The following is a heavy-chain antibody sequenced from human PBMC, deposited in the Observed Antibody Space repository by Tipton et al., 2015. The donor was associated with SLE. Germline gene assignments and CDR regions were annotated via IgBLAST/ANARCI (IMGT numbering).Heavy chain of an antibody. CDR2: IYYSGSA. CDR1: GGSISSYY. D-gene: IGHD3-16*01. CDR3: GRVGGRLGIPPGWCMGA. V-gene: IGHV4-59*01. J-gene: IGHJ6*04. Sequence: TLSLTCTVSGGSISSYYWSWIRQPPGKGLEWIGEIYYSGSANYNPSLKSRVTISVDTSKNQFSLKLSSVTAADPAVYYCGRVGGRLGIPPGWCMGAWGNGAPGPMSS.